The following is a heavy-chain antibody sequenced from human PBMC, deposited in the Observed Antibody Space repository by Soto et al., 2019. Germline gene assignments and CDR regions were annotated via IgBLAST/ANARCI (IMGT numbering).Heavy chain of an antibody. CDR3: ARDGRYCGGDCYSYYYYYGMDV. D-gene: IGHD2-21*02. J-gene: IGHJ6*02. CDR1: GFTFSSYG. CDR2: IWYDGSNK. Sequence: QVQLVESGGGVVQPGRSLRLSCAASGFTFSSYGMHWVRQAPGKGLEWVAVIWYDGSNKYYADSVKGRFTISRDNSKNTLYLQMNSLRAEDTAVYYFARDGRYCGGDCYSYYYYYGMDVWGQGTTVTVSS. V-gene: IGHV3-33*01.